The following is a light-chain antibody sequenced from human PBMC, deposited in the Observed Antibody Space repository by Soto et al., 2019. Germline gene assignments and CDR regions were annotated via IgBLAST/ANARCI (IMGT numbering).Light chain of an antibody. J-gene: IGLJ1*01. CDR3: AAWDDSLNGRYV. CDR1: SSHIGSNT. V-gene: IGLV1-44*01. CDR2: SNN. Sequence: QSVLTQPPSASGTPGQRVIISCSGSSSHIGSNTVNWYQQLPGTAPKLLIYSNNQRPSGVPDRFSGSKSGTSASLAISGLQSEDEGDYYCAAWDDSLNGRYVFGTGTKVTVL.